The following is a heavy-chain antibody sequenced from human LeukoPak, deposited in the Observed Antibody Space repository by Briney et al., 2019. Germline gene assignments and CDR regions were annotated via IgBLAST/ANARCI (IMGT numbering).Heavy chain of an antibody. CDR3: ARDLTSSWETAFDI. CDR1: GFTFSSYA. Sequence: GGSLRLSCAASGFTFSSYAMSWVRQAPGKGLEWVSAISGSGGSTYYADSVKGRFTISRDNAKNSLYLQMNRLRAEDTAVYYCARDLTSSWETAFDIWGQGTVVTVSS. D-gene: IGHD1-26*01. V-gene: IGHV3-23*01. CDR2: ISGSGGST. J-gene: IGHJ3*02.